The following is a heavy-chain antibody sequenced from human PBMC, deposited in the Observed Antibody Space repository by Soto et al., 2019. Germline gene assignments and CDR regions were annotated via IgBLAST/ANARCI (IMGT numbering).Heavy chain of an antibody. CDR3: VRDGEGQWQWVGYTFDF. CDR1: GYTFTNHY. D-gene: IGHD6-19*01. J-gene: IGHJ3*01. Sequence: ASVKVSCKASGYTFTNHYIHWVRQAPGLGLEWIGIINTSGGATSYAHRFQDRVDMTRDTSTSTVYMELSSLRSEDTAVYYCVRDGEGQWQWVGYTFDFWGQGTMVTVSS. CDR2: INTSGGAT. V-gene: IGHV1-46*03.